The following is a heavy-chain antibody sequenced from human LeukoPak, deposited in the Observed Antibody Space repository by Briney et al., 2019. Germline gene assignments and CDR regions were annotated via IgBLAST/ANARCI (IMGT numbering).Heavy chain of an antibody. V-gene: IGHV3-23*01. CDR3: AKLFALGKWLGPLPLYYFDY. Sequence: GGSLRLSCAASGFTFSSYAMSWVRQAPGKGLEWVSAISGSGGSTYYADSVKGRFTISRDNSKNTLYLQMNSLRAEDTSVYYCAKLFALGKWLGPLPLYYFDYWGQGTLVTVSS. CDR2: ISGSGGST. CDR1: GFTFSSYA. J-gene: IGHJ4*02. D-gene: IGHD6-19*01.